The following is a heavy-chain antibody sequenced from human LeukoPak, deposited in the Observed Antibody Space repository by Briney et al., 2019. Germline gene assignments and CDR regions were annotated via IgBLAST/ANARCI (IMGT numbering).Heavy chain of an antibody. Sequence: KPSETLSLTCTVSGASISSYYWSWIRQPAGKGLEWIGHIYISGSTNYNPSLKSRVTMSVDTSKNQFSLKLRSVTAADTAVYYCARDSDNYYYMDVWGKGTTVTISS. CDR1: GASISSYY. CDR3: ARDSDNYYYMDV. CDR2: IYISGST. J-gene: IGHJ6*03. V-gene: IGHV4-4*07. D-gene: IGHD3-22*01.